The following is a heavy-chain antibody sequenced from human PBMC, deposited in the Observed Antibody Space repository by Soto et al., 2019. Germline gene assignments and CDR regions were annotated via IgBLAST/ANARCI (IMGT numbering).Heavy chain of an antibody. V-gene: IGHV4-31*03. CDR1: GGSITGGFSY. Sequence: QVQLRESGPGLVQPAQTLSLTCTVAGGSITGGFSYWTWVRQHPGKGLEWVGHIYYSGTTYYNPSLKSRVDISVDPSQSRFSLTLSSVTAADSAMYFCARSLPGGTIFYMDIWGEGTTVTVSS. CDR3: ARSLPGGTIFYMDI. J-gene: IGHJ6*03. D-gene: IGHD1-26*01. CDR2: IYYSGTT.